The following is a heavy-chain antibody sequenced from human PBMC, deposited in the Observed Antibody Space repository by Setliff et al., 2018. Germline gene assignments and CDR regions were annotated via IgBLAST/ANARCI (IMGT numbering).Heavy chain of an antibody. D-gene: IGHD6-19*01. CDR1: GFTFDDYA. CDR3: AKDREAVAGHPDWYYGMDV. J-gene: IGHJ6*02. CDR2: ISWDGGST. Sequence: GESLRLSCATSGFTFDDYAMHWVRQAPGEGLEWVSLISWDGGSTYYADSVKGRFTISRDNSKNSLYLQMNSLRAEDTALYYCAKDREAVAGHPDWYYGMDVWGQGTTVTVSS. V-gene: IGHV3-43D*04.